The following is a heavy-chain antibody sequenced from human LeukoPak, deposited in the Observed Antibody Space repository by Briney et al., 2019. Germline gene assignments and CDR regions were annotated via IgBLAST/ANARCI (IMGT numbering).Heavy chain of an antibody. J-gene: IGHJ4*02. V-gene: IGHV1-18*01. Sequence: ASVKVSCMASGYTFTSYGISWVRQAPGQGLEWMGWISAYNGNTNYAQKLQGRVTMTRDTSISTAYMELSRLRSDDTAVYYCARDGAGDSSSWPFDYWGQGTLVTVSS. CDR2: ISAYNGNT. D-gene: IGHD6-13*01. CDR3: ARDGAGDSSSWPFDY. CDR1: GYTFTSYG.